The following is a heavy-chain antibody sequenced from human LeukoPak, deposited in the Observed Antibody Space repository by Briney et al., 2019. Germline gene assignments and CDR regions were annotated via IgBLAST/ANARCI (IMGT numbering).Heavy chain of an antibody. CDR2: ISGSGGST. J-gene: IGHJ4*02. CDR3: AKDRQWLVWDY. V-gene: IGHV3-23*01. CDR1: GFTFSSYS. Sequence: GGSLRLSCAASGFTFSSYSMNWVRQAPGKGLERVSAISGSGGSTYYADSVKGRFTISRDNSKNTLYLQMNSLRAEDTAVYYCAKDRQWLVWDYWGQGTLVTVSS. D-gene: IGHD6-19*01.